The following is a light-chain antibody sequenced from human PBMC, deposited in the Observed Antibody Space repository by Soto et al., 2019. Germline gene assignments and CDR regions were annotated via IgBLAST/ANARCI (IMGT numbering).Light chain of an antibody. Sequence: DIQMTQSPSNLSASIGDRVIISCRASQSIGVWLAWYQQKPGSAPELLISKASTLETGVSLRLSGSGSGTEFTLTINTLQPDDPANYYYHQYSRYPWTFGQGTKVEL. J-gene: IGKJ1*01. V-gene: IGKV1-5*03. CDR2: KAS. CDR1: QSIGVW. CDR3: HQYSRYPWT.